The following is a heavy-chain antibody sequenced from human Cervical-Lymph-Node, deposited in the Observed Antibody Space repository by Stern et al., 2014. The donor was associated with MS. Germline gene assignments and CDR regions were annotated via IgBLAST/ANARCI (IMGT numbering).Heavy chain of an antibody. CDR2: ISWNSGSI. V-gene: IGHV3-9*01. Sequence: EVQLGESGGGLVQPGRSLRLSCAASGFTFDDYAMHWVRQAPGKGLEWVSGISWNSGSIGYADSVKGRFTISRDNAKNSLYLQMNSLRAEDTALYYCAKDIGGYSGYDYDYWGQGTLVTVSS. CDR1: GFTFDDYA. CDR3: AKDIGGYSGYDYDY. D-gene: IGHD5-12*01. J-gene: IGHJ4*02.